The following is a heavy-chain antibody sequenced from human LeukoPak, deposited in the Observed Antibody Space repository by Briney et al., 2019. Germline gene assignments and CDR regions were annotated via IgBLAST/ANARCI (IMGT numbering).Heavy chain of an antibody. Sequence: PSETLSLTCAVYGGSFSGYYWSWIRQPPGKGLEWIGEINHSGSTNYNPSLKSRVTISVDTSKNQFSLKLSSVTAADTAVYYCTRSSYYDFWSGYYTYYYYMDVWGKGTTVTVSS. J-gene: IGHJ6*03. CDR3: TRSSYYDFWSGYYTYYYYMDV. CDR2: INHSGST. CDR1: GGSFSGYY. V-gene: IGHV4-34*01. D-gene: IGHD3-3*01.